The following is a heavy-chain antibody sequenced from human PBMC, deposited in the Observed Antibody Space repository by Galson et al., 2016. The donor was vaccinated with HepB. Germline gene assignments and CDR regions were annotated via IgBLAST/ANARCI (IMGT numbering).Heavy chain of an antibody. CDR2: IKSKPGGGTT. V-gene: IGHV3-15*01. CDR1: GFTFSNAW. Sequence: SLRLSCAASGFTFSNAWMSWVRQAPGKGLEWVGRIKSKPGGGTTDYAAPVKGRFSIPSDDSKNTLYLQMNSLKTEDTAVYYCRYGMDVWGQGTTVTVSS. J-gene: IGHJ6*02. CDR3: RYGMDV.